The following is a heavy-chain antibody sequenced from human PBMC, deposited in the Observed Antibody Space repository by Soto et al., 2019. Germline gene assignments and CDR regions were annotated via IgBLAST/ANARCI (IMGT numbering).Heavy chain of an antibody. CDR1: CFSFGDSY. CDR3: ARDTTRLEH. J-gene: IGHJ4*02. Sequence: AGGSLRLSCVVSCFSFGDSYMTWVRQIPGKGLEWIASISGRAFTISYAAAVKGRFTISRDDGHNSLFLQMDSLRAEDTALYYCARDTTRLEHWGQRTLVTVSS. V-gene: IGHV3-11*01. CDR2: ISGRAFTI. D-gene: IGHD6-6*01.